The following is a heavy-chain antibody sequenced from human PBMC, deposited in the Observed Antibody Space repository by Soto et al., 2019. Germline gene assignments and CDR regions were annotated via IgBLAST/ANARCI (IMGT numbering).Heavy chain of an antibody. Sequence: QVQLVQSGAEVKKPGSSVKVSCKASGGTFSSYAISWVRQAPGQGLEWMGGIIPIYGTANYAQKFQGRVTITAVESTSTAYMELSSLRSEDTAVYYCARDRGAARPLVSIHYYGMDVWGQGTTVTVSS. CDR2: IIPIYGTA. CDR1: GGTFSSYA. V-gene: IGHV1-69*12. J-gene: IGHJ6*02. CDR3: ARDRGAARPLVSIHYYGMDV. D-gene: IGHD6-6*01.